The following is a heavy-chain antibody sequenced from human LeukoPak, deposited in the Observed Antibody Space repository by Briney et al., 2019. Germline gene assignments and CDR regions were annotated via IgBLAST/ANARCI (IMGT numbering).Heavy chain of an antibody. V-gene: IGHV4-39*01. J-gene: IGHJ4*02. Sequence: SETLSLTCAVYGGSFSSYYWGWIRQPPGKGLEWIGSIYYSGSTYYNPSLKSRVTISVDTSKNQFSLKLSSVTAADTAVYYCARRRVSSGTSSLDYWGQGTLVTVSS. CDR1: GGSFSSYY. CDR3: ARRRVSSGTSSLDY. CDR2: IYYSGST. D-gene: IGHD6-13*01.